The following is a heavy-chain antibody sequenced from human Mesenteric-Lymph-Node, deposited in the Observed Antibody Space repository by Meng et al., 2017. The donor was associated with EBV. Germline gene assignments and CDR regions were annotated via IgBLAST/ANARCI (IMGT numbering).Heavy chain of an antibody. Sequence: QVQLAQWGAGLVKPSETRSPSCAAGGCSIRNSNWWSWVRQPPGKGLEWIGEIYHSGSTNYNPSLKSRVTKSVDKSKNQFSLNLSSVTAADTAVYYCARVGQWLPIDYWGQGTLVTVSS. CDR2: IYHSGST. D-gene: IGHD6-19*01. V-gene: IGHV4-4*02. J-gene: IGHJ4*02. CDR3: ARVGQWLPIDY. CDR1: GCSIRNSNW.